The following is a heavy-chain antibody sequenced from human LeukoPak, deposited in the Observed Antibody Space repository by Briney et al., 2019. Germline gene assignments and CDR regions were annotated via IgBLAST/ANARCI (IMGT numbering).Heavy chain of an antibody. D-gene: IGHD3-16*01. CDR3: ARIPGGYYYGMDV. V-gene: IGHV3-30*03. Sequence: PGGSLRLSCVASGFTFSSYGMHWVRQAPGKGLEWVAFISYDGSNENIADSVKGRFIISRDNSKNTLYLQMNSLRAEDTAVYYCARIPGGYYYGMDVWGQGTTVTVSS. J-gene: IGHJ6*02. CDR1: GFTFSSYG. CDR2: ISYDGSNE.